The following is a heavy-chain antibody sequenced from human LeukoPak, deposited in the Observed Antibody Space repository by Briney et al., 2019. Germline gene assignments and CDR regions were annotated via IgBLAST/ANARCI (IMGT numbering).Heavy chain of an antibody. CDR3: ARGGIVVVAAVSFDY. D-gene: IGHD2-15*01. CDR2: IIPILGIA. J-gene: IGHJ4*02. Sequence: SVEVSCKASGGTFSSYAISWVRQAPGQGLEWMGRIIPILGIANYAQKFQGRVTITADKSTSTAYMELSSLRSEDTAVYYCARGGIVVVAAVSFDYWGQGTLVTVSS. V-gene: IGHV1-69*04. CDR1: GGTFSSYA.